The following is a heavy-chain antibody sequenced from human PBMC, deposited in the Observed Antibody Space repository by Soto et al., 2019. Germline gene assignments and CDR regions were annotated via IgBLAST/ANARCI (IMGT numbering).Heavy chain of an antibody. J-gene: IGHJ3*01. CDR2: IYSGDST. CDR3: ARVQFYYNDISGSPLNAFDV. D-gene: IGHD3-22*01. V-gene: IGHV3-66*01. CDR1: GLTVSSNY. Sequence: GGSLRLSCAASGLTVSSNYMSWVRQAPGKELEWVSVIYSGDSTYYADSVKGRFTISRDNAKNSLYLQMNSLRAEDTAVYYCARVQFYYNDISGSPLNAFDVWGKGTMVTVSS.